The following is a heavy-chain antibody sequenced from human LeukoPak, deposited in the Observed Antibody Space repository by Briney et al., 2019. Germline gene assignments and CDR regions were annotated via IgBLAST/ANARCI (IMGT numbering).Heavy chain of an antibody. V-gene: IGHV4-34*01. CDR2: INHSGST. J-gene: IGHJ6*04. CDR3: ARTGGLDV. CDR1: GGSFSEYY. Sequence: SETLSLTCAVYGGSFSEYYWSWIRQPPGKGLEWIGEINHSGSTNYNPSLKSRVTISVDKSKNQFSLKLSSVTAADTAVYYCARTGGLDVWGKGTTVTVFS. D-gene: IGHD2-15*01.